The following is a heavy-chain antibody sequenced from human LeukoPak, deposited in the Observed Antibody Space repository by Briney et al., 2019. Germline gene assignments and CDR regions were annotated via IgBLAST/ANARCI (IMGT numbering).Heavy chain of an antibody. CDR3: SRDRVYGDFVGYFDN. Sequence: GGSLRLSCAVSGLRFIDAWVDWVRQAPGKGLEWFGRIKSKAAGGTPDYSTPVKGRFTISRDDSKRIAYLEMNSLKDEDTAVYYCSRDRVYGDFVGYFDNWGQGTLVTVSS. CDR1: GLRFIDAW. V-gene: IGHV3-15*01. J-gene: IGHJ4*02. D-gene: IGHD4-17*01. CDR2: IKSKAAGGTP.